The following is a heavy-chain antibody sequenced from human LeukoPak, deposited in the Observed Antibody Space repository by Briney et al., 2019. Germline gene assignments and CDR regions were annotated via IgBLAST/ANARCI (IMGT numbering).Heavy chain of an antibody. CDR3: AKVGGYCSGGSCYPRPFDY. Sequence: GGSLRLSCAASGFTFSSYGMHWVRQAPGKGLEWVAVVSYDGSNKYYADSVKGRFTISRDNSKNTLYLQMNSLRAEDTAVYYCAKVGGYCSGGSCYPRPFDYWGQGTLVTVSS. CDR2: VSYDGSNK. J-gene: IGHJ4*02. D-gene: IGHD2-15*01. V-gene: IGHV3-30*18. CDR1: GFTFSSYG.